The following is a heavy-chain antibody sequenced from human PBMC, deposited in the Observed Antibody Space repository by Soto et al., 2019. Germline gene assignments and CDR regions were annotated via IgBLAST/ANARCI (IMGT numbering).Heavy chain of an antibody. J-gene: IGHJ4*02. Sequence: PSETLSLTCDVYGGSVNGYYWNWIRQPPGKGLEWIGEINHTGGTHYNPSLKSRGTMSVDTSKNQFSLKLSSVTAADTAVYCCARHVPIRGYSGYDPWMWQQLAPGYFDYWGQGTLVTVSS. CDR1: GGSVNGYY. CDR2: INHTGGT. D-gene: IGHD5-12*01. V-gene: IGHV4-34*01. CDR3: ARHVPIRGYSGYDPWMWQQLAPGYFDY.